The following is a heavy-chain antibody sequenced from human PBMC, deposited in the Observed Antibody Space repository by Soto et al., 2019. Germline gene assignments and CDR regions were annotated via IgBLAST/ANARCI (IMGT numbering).Heavy chain of an antibody. CDR1: RFTFSTYW. Sequence: GGSLRLSCAASRFTFSTYWMTWVRQAPGKGLEWVANINQDGTEKYYMNSVKGRFTISRENANNSLYLQMTSLRAEDTAVYYCAGGNALDVWGQGTTVTVSS. CDR2: INQDGTEK. J-gene: IGHJ6*02. CDR3: AGGNALDV. V-gene: IGHV3-7*01.